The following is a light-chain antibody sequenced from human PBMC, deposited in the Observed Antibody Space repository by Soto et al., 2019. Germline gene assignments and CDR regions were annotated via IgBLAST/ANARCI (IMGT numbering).Light chain of an antibody. CDR1: SSNIGINT. CDR3: AAWDDSLNGVV. Sequence: QSVLTQPPSASGTPGQRVTISCSGSSSNIGINTVNWYQQLPGTAPKLLIYSNNQRPSGVPDRFSGSKSGTSASLAISGLQYEDEADYYCAAWDDSLNGVVFGGGTKRTVL. J-gene: IGLJ2*01. CDR2: SNN. V-gene: IGLV1-44*01.